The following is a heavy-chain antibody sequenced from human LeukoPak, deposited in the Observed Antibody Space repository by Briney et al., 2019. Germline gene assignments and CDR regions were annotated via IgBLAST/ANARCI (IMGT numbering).Heavy chain of an antibody. V-gene: IGHV1-46*01. D-gene: IGHD1-26*01. CDR1: GYTFTNYY. J-gene: IGHJ4*02. CDR3: ARDLSGNKYGHFDY. Sequence: ASVKVSCKASGYTFTNYYMHWVRQAPGQGLEWMGIINPSGGSTTYAQKFQGRVTMTRGTSTSTVYMELSSLRSEDAAVYYCARDLSGNKYGHFDYWGQGTLVTVSS. CDR2: INPSGGST.